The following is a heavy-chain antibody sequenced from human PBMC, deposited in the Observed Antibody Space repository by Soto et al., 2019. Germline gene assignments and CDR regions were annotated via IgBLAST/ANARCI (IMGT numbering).Heavy chain of an antibody. CDR3: ARDAGIAADANRKYWFDP. CDR1: GFTFSSYS. V-gene: IGHV3-21*02. CDR2: ISSSSSYI. J-gene: IGHJ5*02. Sequence: EVQLVESGGGLVKPGGSLRLSCAASGFTFSSYSMNWVRQAPGKGLEWVSSISSSSSYIYYADSVKGRFTISRDNAKNSLYLQMNSLRAEDTAVYYCARDAGIAADANRKYWFDPWGQGTLVTVYS. D-gene: IGHD6-13*01.